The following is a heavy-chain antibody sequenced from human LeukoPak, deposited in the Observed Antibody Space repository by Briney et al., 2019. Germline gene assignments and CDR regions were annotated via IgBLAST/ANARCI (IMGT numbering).Heavy chain of an antibody. V-gene: IGHV3-23*01. CDR3: AKRGVVIRVILVGFHKEAYYFDS. CDR1: GITLSNYG. D-gene: IGHD3-10*01. CDR2: ISGSDGST. J-gene: IGHJ4*02. Sequence: GGSLRLSCAVSGITLSNYGMSWVRQVPGKGLEWVAGISGSDGSTNYAASVKGRFTISRDNRKNTLYLQMNSLTAEDTAVYFCAKRGVVIRVILVGFHKEAYYFDSWGQGVLVTVSS.